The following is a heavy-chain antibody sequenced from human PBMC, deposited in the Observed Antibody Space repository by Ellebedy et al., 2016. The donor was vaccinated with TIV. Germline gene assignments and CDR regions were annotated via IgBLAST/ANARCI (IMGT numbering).Heavy chain of an antibody. D-gene: IGHD3-9*01. CDR1: GFTFSSYA. Sequence: GESLKISCAASGFTFSSYAMHWVRQAPGKGLEWVAVISYDGSNKYYADSVKGRFTISRDNSKNTLYLQMNSLRAEDTAVYYCAREVLDLDYYGKDVWGQGTTVTVSS. J-gene: IGHJ6*02. CDR3: AREVLDLDYYGKDV. CDR2: ISYDGSNK. V-gene: IGHV3-30-3*01.